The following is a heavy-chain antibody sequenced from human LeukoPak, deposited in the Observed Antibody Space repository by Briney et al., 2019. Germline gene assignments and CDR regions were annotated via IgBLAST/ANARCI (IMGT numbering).Heavy chain of an antibody. D-gene: IGHD2-8*01. CDR3: ARQRGGQYEDGFDI. CDR2: INPSGGTT. V-gene: IGHV1-46*01. CDR1: GYTFTDYY. J-gene: IGHJ3*02. Sequence: ASVKVSCKASGYTFTDYYIHWVRQAPGQGLEWMGWINPSGGTTIYAQKFQGRVTMTRDTSTSTVYMELSSLRSEDTAVYYCARQRGGQYEDGFDIWGQGTMVTVSS.